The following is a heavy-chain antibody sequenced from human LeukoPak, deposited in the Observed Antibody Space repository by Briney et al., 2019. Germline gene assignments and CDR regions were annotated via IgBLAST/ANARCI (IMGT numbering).Heavy chain of an antibody. CDR1: GYTFTGYY. Sequence: ASVKVSCKASGYTFTGYYMHWVRQAPGQGLEWMGWINPNSGGTNYAQEFQGRVTMTRDTSISTAYMELSRLRSDDTAVYYCARAVTGLHFDYWGQGTLVTVSS. CDR3: ARAVTGLHFDY. D-gene: IGHD4-11*01. CDR2: INPNSGGT. J-gene: IGHJ4*02. V-gene: IGHV1-2*02.